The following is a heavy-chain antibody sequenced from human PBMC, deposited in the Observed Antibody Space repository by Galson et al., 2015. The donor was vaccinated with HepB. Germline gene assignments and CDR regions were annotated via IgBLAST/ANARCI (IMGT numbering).Heavy chain of an antibody. D-gene: IGHD5-12*01. CDR2: IKSKTDGGTT. CDR3: NIVATILPYYGMDV. CDR1: GFTFSNAW. Sequence: SLRLSCAASGFTFSNAWMSWVRQAPGKGLEWVGRIKSKTDGGTTDYAAPVKGRFTISRDDSKNTLYLQMNSLKTEDTAVYYCNIVATILPYYGMDVWGQGTTVTVSS. J-gene: IGHJ6*02. V-gene: IGHV3-15*01.